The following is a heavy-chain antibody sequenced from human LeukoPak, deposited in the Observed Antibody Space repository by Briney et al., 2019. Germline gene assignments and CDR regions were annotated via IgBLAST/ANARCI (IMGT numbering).Heavy chain of an antibody. CDR1: GYAFSKYA. Sequence: ASVKVSCKGSGYAFSKYAMNWVRQAPGQGLEWMGWINTKTGDPTYGQGFTGRFVFSLETSVSTAYLQINSLKAEDTAVYYCARGGGGAVVPALWGQGTLITVSS. V-gene: IGHV7-4-1*02. J-gene: IGHJ4*02. CDR2: INTKTGDP. D-gene: IGHD2-2*01. CDR3: ARGGGGAVVPAL.